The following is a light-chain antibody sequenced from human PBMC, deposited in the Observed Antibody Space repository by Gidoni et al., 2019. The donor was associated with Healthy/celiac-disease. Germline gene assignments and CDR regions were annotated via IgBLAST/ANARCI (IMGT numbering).Light chain of an antibody. V-gene: IGKV3-15*01. CDR2: GAS. Sequence: EIVLTQSPATLSVSPGERATLSCRASQSVSSNLAWYQQKPGQAPRLLIYGASTRATGIPARFSGSGSGTELTLTISSMQSEDFAVYYCQKYNNWPRAFGGGTKVEIK. J-gene: IGKJ4*01. CDR1: QSVSSN. CDR3: QKYNNWPRA.